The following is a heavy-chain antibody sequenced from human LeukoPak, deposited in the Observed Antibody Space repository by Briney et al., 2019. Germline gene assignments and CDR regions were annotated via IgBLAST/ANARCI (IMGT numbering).Heavy chain of an antibody. D-gene: IGHD3-10*02. V-gene: IGHV3-53*01. CDR2: IYIGDRT. CDR1: GFTVSSNY. J-gene: IGHJ3*01. Sequence: GGSLRLSCAASGFTVSSNYMSWVRQAPGKGLEWVSVIYIGDRTEYTDSVKGRFTFSRDNSKNTLYLQMNSLRVEDTAVYYCARQQNDREVTHVFDLGGKGTRAPV. CDR3: ARQQNDREVTHVFDL.